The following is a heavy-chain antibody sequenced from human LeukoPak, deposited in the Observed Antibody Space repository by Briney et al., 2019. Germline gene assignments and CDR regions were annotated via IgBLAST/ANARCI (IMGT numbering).Heavy chain of an antibody. CDR1: GYTFAKYW. Sequence: GESLKISCQASGYTFAKYWIGWVRQMPGKGLEWMGIIYPGDSDTRYSPSFQGQVTISADKSISTAYLQWSSLKASDTAMYYCARQYCTNGVCQPDYWGQGTLVTVSS. V-gene: IGHV5-51*01. CDR3: ARQYCTNGVCQPDY. CDR2: IYPGDSDT. J-gene: IGHJ4*02. D-gene: IGHD2-8*01.